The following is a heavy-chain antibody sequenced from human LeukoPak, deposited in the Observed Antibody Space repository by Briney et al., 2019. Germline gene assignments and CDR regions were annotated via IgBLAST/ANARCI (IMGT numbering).Heavy chain of an antibody. CDR2: INHSGST. Sequence: SETLSLTCAVYGGSFSGYYWSWIRRPPGKGLEWIGEINHSGSTNYNPSLKSRVTISVDTSKNQFSLKLSSVTAADTAVYYCARGVENDYVWGSYRYRGSPFDPWGQGTLVTVSS. V-gene: IGHV4-34*01. D-gene: IGHD3-16*02. CDR1: GGSFSGYY. CDR3: ARGVENDYVWGSYRYRGSPFDP. J-gene: IGHJ5*02.